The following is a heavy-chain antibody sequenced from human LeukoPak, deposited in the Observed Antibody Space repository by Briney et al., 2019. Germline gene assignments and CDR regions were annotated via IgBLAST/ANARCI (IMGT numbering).Heavy chain of an antibody. CDR2: TYYRSKWYN. CDR3: AREGLLWFGELPYYFDY. D-gene: IGHD3-10*01. CDR1: GDSVSSNSAA. Sequence: SQTLSLNCAISGDSVSSNSAAWNWIRQSPSRGLEWLGRTYYRSKWYNDYAVSVKSRITINPDTSKNQFSLQPNSVTPEDTAVYYCAREGLLWFGELPYYFDYWGQGTLVTVSS. J-gene: IGHJ4*02. V-gene: IGHV6-1*01.